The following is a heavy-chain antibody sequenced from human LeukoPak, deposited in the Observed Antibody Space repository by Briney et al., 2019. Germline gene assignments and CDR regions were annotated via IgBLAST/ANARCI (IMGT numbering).Heavy chain of an antibody. CDR3: ARGSIAVAGIRNRKPIDY. CDR1: GYTFTSYD. CDR2: MNPNSGNT. D-gene: IGHD6-19*01. Sequence: GASVKVSCKASGYTFTSYDINWVRQATGQGLEWMGWMNPNSGNTGYAQKFQGRVTMTRNTSISTAYMELSSLRSEDTAVYYCARGSIAVAGIRNRKPIDYWGQGTLVTVSS. J-gene: IGHJ4*02. V-gene: IGHV1-8*01.